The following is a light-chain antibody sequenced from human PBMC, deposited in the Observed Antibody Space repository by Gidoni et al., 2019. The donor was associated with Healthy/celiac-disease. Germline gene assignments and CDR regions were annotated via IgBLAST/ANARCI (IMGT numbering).Light chain of an antibody. J-gene: IGLJ2*01. CDR3: SSYTSSSTQVV. CDR2: EVR. CDR1: SSDVGGYNY. V-gene: IGLV2-14*01. Sequence: QSALTQPASVSGSPGPSLTISCTGTSSDVGGYNYVSWYQQQPGKAPKLMIYEVRNRPSGVSNRFSGSKSGNTASLTISGLQAEDEADYYCSSYTSSSTQVVFGGGTKLTVL.